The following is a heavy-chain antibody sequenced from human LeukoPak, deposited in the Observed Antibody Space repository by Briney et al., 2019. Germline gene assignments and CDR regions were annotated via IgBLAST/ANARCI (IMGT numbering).Heavy chain of an antibody. V-gene: IGHV1-18*01. CDR2: ISAYNGNT. CDR1: GYTFTSYG. Sequence: GASVKVSCKASGYTFTSYGISWVRQAPGQGLEWMGWISAYNGNTNYAQKLQGRVTMTTDTSTSTAYMELRSLRSDDTAVYYCARATRGSSWAYFDYWGQGTLVTVSS. J-gene: IGHJ4*02. CDR3: ARATRGSSWAYFDY. D-gene: IGHD6-13*01.